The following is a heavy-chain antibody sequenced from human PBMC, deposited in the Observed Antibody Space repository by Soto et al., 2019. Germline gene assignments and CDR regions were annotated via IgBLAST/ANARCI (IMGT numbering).Heavy chain of an antibody. Sequence: PGESLTISCKGSGYSFTNYWIGWVRQKPGKGLEWMGTIFPGDSDTRYSPSFQGQVTISADRSTSTAYLQWSSLKASDTVMYYCARPKHXXXGRDXXXXXGYXXFDXWGRGT. CDR3: ARPKHXXXGRDXXXXXGYXXFDX. CDR1: GYSFTNYW. D-gene: IGHD2-21*02. J-gene: IGHJ2*01. CDR2: IFPGDSDT. V-gene: IGHV5-51*01.